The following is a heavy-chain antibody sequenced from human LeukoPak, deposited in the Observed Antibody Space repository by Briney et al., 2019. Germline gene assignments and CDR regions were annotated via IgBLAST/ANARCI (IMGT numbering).Heavy chain of an antibody. CDR2: ISGSGGST. D-gene: IGHD2-2*01. V-gene: IGHV3-23*01. CDR3: AKVQYCSGTRCPIDY. Sequence: PGGSLRLSCAASGFTFSSYAMSWVRQAPGKGLEWVSAISGSGGSTYYADSVKGRFTISRDNSKNTLFLQVNSLRAEDTAVYYCAKVQYCSGTRCPIDYWGQGTLVTVSS. J-gene: IGHJ4*02. CDR1: GFTFSSYA.